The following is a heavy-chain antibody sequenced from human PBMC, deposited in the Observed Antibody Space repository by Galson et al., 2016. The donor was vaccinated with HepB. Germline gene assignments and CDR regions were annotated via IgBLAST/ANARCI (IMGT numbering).Heavy chain of an antibody. Sequence: SETLSLTCTVSGGSIGSSGSYWGWLRQPPGKGLEWIGIIYYSGSTYYNPSLKSRVTISVDTSKNQFSLNLSYVPAADPAVYYCAGLTAGYRFNDMDVWGQGTPVTVSS. CDR3: AGLTAGYRFNDMDV. V-gene: IGHV4-39*01. CDR1: GGSIGSSGSY. D-gene: IGHD6-13*01. CDR2: IYYSGST. J-gene: IGHJ6*02.